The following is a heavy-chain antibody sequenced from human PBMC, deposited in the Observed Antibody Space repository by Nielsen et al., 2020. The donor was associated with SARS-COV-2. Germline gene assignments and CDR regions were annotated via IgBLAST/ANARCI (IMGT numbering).Heavy chain of an antibody. D-gene: IGHD2-15*01. Sequence: WVRQAPGQGLEWMGIINPSGGSTSYAQKFQGRVTMTRNTSISTAYMELTSLRSEDTAVYYCARGLAIAATPMNPWGQGTLVTVSS. CDR3: ARGLAIAATPMNP. CDR2: INPSGGST. J-gene: IGHJ5*02. V-gene: IGHV1-46*01.